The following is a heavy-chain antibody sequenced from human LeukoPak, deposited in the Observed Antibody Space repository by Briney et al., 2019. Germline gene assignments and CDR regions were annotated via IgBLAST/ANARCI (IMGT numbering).Heavy chain of an antibody. V-gene: IGHV5-51*01. CDR2: IFPGDSDT. CDR3: ASEYCSGGNCYFDY. D-gene: IGHD2-15*01. CDR1: EYSFATYW. Sequence: GESLKISCKGSEYSFATYWIGWVRQMPGQGLEWMGIIFPGDSDTRYSPSFQGQVTISSDKSISTAYLQWSSLKASDTAIYYCASEYCSGGNCYFDYWGQGTLVTVSS. J-gene: IGHJ4*02.